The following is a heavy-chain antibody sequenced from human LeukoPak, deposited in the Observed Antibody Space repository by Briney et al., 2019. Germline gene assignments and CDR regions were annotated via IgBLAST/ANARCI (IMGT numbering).Heavy chain of an antibody. CDR3: TIHPDLDSPRRKYHFDY. CDR1: GGSISSGDYY. J-gene: IGHJ4*02. Sequence: SETLSLTCTVSGGSISSGDYYWSWIRQPPGKGLEWIGYIYYSGSTYYNPSLKSRATISVDTSKNQFSLKLTSVTAADTAVYYCTIHPDLDSPRRKYHFDYWGQGTLVTVSS. D-gene: IGHD3-9*01. V-gene: IGHV4-30-4*08. CDR2: IYYSGST.